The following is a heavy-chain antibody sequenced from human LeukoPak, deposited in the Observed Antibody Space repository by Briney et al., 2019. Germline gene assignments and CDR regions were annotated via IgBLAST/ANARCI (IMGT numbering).Heavy chain of an antibody. CDR2: IKQNGTEK. Sequence: GGSLRLSCGASGFTFTTYWMSWVRQAPGKGLEWVANIKQNGTEKYYVDSVKGRFTISRDYARNSLYLQLNSLRAEDTAVYYCARLSEMFRGPQVIYYFDYWGQGTLVTVSS. CDR1: GFTFTTYW. J-gene: IGHJ4*02. D-gene: IGHD3-10*01. V-gene: IGHV3-7*01. CDR3: ARLSEMFRGPQVIYYFDY.